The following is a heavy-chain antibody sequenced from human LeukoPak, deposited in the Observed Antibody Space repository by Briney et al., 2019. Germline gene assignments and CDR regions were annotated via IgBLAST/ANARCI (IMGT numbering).Heavy chain of an antibody. CDR1: GFSFSSYD. CDR2: IGPAGDT. V-gene: IGHV3-13*04. D-gene: IGHD2-2*01. Sequence: PEGSLRLSCAASGFSFSSYDMHWVRQATGKGLEWVSTIGPAGDTYYAGSVKGRFTISRENAKNSLYLQMNNLGVGDTAVYYCARGRYPEYWGQGTLVTVSS. CDR3: ARGRYPEY. J-gene: IGHJ4*02.